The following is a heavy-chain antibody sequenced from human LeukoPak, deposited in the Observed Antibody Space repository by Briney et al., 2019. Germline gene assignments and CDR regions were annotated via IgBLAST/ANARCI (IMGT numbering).Heavy chain of an antibody. CDR1: GYTFTSYY. V-gene: IGHV1-46*01. CDR3: ARDVGATNPFFDY. Sequence: GASVKVSCKASGYTFTSYYMHWVRQAPGQGLEWMGIINPSGGSTSYAQKLQGRVTMTTDTSTSTAYMELRSLRSDDTAVYYCARDVGATNPFFDYWGQGTLVTVSS. J-gene: IGHJ4*02. CDR2: INPSGGST. D-gene: IGHD1-26*01.